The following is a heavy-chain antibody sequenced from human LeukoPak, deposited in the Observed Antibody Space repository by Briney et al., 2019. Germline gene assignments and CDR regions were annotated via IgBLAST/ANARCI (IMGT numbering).Heavy chain of an antibody. Sequence: SETLSLTCTVSGGSISSGIYYWSWIRQPAGKGLEWIGRIYTSGSTNYNPSLKSRVTISLDTSKNQFSLKLSSVTAADTAVYYCARQTGSGLFILPGGQGTLVTVSS. CDR2: IYTSGST. D-gene: IGHD3/OR15-3a*01. V-gene: IGHV4-61*02. CDR1: GGSISSGIYY. J-gene: IGHJ4*02. CDR3: ARQTGSGLFILP.